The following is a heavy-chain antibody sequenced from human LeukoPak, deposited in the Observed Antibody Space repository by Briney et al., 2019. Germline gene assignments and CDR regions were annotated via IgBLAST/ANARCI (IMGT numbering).Heavy chain of an antibody. J-gene: IGHJ6*03. CDR1: GFTFISYW. CDR2: IKQDGSEK. D-gene: IGHD2-15*01. V-gene: IGHV3-7*01. CDR3: ARKYCSGGSCLGSYYMDV. Sequence: GGSLRLSCEASGFTFISYWMSWVRQAPGKGLGWVATIKQDGSEKYYVDSVKGRFTISRDNAKNSLYLQMNSLRAEDTAVYYCARKYCSGGSCLGSYYMDVWGKGTTVTISS.